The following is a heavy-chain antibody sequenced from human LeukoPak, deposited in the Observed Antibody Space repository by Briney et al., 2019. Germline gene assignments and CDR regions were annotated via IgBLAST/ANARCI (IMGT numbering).Heavy chain of an antibody. CDR2: IYYSGST. J-gene: IGHJ3*02. CDR1: GGSISSYY. Sequence: SETLSLTCTVSGGSISSYYWSWIRQPPGKGLEWIGYIYYSGSTNYNPSLKSRVTISVDTSKSQFSLKLSSVTAADTAVYYCARESNHHYCSSTSCLDAFDIWGQGTMVTVSS. D-gene: IGHD2-2*01. CDR3: ARESNHHYCSSTSCLDAFDI. V-gene: IGHV4-59*01.